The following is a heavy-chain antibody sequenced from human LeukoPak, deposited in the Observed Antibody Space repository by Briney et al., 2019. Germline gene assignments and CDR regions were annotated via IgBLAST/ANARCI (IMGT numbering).Heavy chain of an antibody. Sequence: ASVKVSCKTSGYSFITYYIHWVRQAPGQGLEWMGWIDPNTGATSYAPSFQGRVTMTSDTSISAAYMDLNSLRSDDTAVYYCARDEWQRELDFWGQGTLVTVSS. D-gene: IGHD3-3*01. V-gene: IGHV1-2*02. CDR2: IDPNTGAT. CDR1: GYSFITYY. J-gene: IGHJ4*02. CDR3: ARDEWQRELDF.